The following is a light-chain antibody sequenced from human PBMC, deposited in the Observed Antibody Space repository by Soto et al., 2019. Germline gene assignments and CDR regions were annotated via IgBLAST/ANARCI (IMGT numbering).Light chain of an antibody. CDR1: NNDVGAYNY. J-gene: IGLJ1*01. V-gene: IGLV2-14*03. CDR2: DVK. Sequence: QSALAQPASVSGSPGQSITISCAGTNNDVGAYNYVSWYQQLPGKAPKLLIYDVKYRPSGVSSRFSGSRSGNTASLTISGLQTEDEADYYCTSFTSGSPPDVLGPGTKLTVL. CDR3: TSFTSGSPPDV.